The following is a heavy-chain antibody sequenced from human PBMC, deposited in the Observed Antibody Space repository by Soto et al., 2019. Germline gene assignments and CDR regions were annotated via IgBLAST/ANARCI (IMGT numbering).Heavy chain of an antibody. CDR1: GYTFTSYG. Sequence: ASVKVSCKASGYTFTSYGISWVRQAPGQGLEWMGWISAYNGNTNYAQKPQGRVTMTTDTSTSTAYMELRSLRSDDTAVYYCASCNYYDSSGYYYYWGQGTLVTVSS. J-gene: IGHJ4*02. CDR2: ISAYNGNT. CDR3: ASCNYYDSSGYYYY. D-gene: IGHD3-22*01. V-gene: IGHV1-18*01.